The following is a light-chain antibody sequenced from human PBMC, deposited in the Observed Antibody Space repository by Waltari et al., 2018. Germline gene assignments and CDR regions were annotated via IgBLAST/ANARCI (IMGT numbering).Light chain of an antibody. V-gene: IGKV3-11*01. J-gene: IGKJ4*01. Sequence: ELVLTQSPATLSLSPGERATLSCRASHSVNWYLAWYQQRPGQAPRLLIYDASNRATGIPARFSGSGSETDFTLTISSLEPEDSAVYYCQQRRNWPLTVGGGTKVEIK. CDR2: DAS. CDR1: HSVNWY. CDR3: QQRRNWPLT.